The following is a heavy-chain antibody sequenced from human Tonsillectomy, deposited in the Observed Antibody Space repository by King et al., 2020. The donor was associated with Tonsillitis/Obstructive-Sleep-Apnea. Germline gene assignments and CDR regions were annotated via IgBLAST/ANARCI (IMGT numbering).Heavy chain of an antibody. J-gene: IGHJ6*02. CDR1: GGTFSSYA. CDR2: FIPILGIA. Sequence: QLVQSGAEVKKPGSSVKVSCKASGGTFSSYAISWVRQAPGQGLEWMGGFIPILGIANYAQKFQGRVTITADTSTSTAYMELSSLRSEDTAMYYCARDRFVVVPAAIQDYYGMDVWGQGTTVTVSS. CDR3: ARDRFVVVPAAIQDYYGMDV. V-gene: IGHV1-69*10. D-gene: IGHD2-2*01.